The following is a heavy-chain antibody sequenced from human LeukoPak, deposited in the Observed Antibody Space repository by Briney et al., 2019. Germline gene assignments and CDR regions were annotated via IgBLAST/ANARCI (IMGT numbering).Heavy chain of an antibody. CDR1: GGSISSSGYY. D-gene: IGHD3-10*01. J-gene: IGHJ3*02. CDR3: ARLGGSGDTFDI. CDR2: IYSSGST. V-gene: IGHV4-39*01. Sequence: PSETLSLTCTVSGGSISSSGYYWAWIRQPPGKGLEWIGCIYSSGSTYYNPSLMSRVTISLDTSKSQFSLRLSSVTAADTAVYYCARLGGSGDTFDIWGQGTMVTVSS.